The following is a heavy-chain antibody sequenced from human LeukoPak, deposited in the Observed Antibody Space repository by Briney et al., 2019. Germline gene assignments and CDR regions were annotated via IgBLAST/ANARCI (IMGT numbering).Heavy chain of an antibody. CDR2: INSDGSST. CDR1: GFTFSSYS. CDR3: ARGDGYTNFDY. D-gene: IGHD5-24*01. Sequence: SGGSLRLSCAASGFTFSSYSMNWVRQAPGKGLVWVSRINSDGSSTSYADSAKGRFTISRDNAKNTLYLQMNSLRAEDTAVYYCARGDGYTNFDYWGQGTLVTVSS. V-gene: IGHV3-74*01. J-gene: IGHJ4*02.